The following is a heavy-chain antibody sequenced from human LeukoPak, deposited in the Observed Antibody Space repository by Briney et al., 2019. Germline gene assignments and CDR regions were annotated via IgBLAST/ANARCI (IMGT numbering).Heavy chain of an antibody. Sequence: SETLSLTCTVSGGSISSYYWSWIRQPAGKGLEWIGRIYTSGSTNYNPSLKSRVTMSVDTSKNQFSLKLSSVTAADTAVYYCAREPSKAAAGNNWFDPWGQGTLVTVSS. CDR3: AREPSKAAAGNNWFDP. CDR1: GGSISSYY. D-gene: IGHD6-13*01. J-gene: IGHJ5*02. CDR2: IYTSGST. V-gene: IGHV4-4*07.